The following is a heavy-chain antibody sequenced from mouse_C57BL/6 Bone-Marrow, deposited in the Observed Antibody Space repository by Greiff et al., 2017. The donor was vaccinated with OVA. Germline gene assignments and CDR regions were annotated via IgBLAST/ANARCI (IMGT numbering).Heavy chain of an antibody. CDR2: INPYNGGT. D-gene: IGHD3-3*01. CDR1: GYTFTDYY. CDR3: ARGDRGYFDY. Sequence: EVQLQQSGPVLVKPGASVKMSCKASGYTFTDYYMNWVKQSHGKSLEWIGVINPYNGGTSYNQKFKGKATLTVDKSSSTAYMELNSLTSEDSAVYYCARGDRGYFDYWGQGTTLTVSS. J-gene: IGHJ2*01. V-gene: IGHV1-19*01.